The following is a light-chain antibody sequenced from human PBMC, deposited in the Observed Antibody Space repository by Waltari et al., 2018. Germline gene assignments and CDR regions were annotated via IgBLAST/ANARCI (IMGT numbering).Light chain of an antibody. V-gene: IGKV3-20*01. CDR1: QSVSRA. J-gene: IGKJ1*01. CDR2: GPS. CDR3: QHYVRLPVS. Sequence: EIVLRQSPGTLSLSPGDRAPLSCRASQSVSRALAWYHQKPGQAPRLLIYGPSSTATGVPDRFSGSGSGTDFSLTISRLEPEDFAVYYCQHYVRLPVSFGQGTKVEIK.